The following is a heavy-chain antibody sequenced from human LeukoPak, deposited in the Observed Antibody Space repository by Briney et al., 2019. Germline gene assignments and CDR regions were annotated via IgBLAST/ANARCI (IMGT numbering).Heavy chain of an antibody. CDR3: ARLLGSSTSRHVTGWFDP. CDR1: GYSFTSYW. Sequence: GESLKISCKGSGYSFTSYWIGWVRQMPGKGLEWMGIIYPGDSDTRYSPSFQGQVTISADKSIGTAYLQWSSLKASDTAMYYCARLLGSSTSRHVTGWFDPWGQGTLVTVSS. D-gene: IGHD2-2*01. V-gene: IGHV5-51*01. J-gene: IGHJ5*02. CDR2: IYPGDSDT.